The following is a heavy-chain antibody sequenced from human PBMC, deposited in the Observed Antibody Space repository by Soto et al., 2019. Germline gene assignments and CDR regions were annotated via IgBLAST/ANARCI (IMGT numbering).Heavy chain of an antibody. Sequence: ASVKVSCKASGDTFTTYYINWVRQATGHGLEWMGWINPNSGNIGYAQRFQGRVTMTRDTAIRTAYMEVSSLRSDDTAVYYCARGRASGSYYLLDYWGQGTLVTV. CDR1: GDTFTTYY. CDR3: ARGRASGSYYLLDY. CDR2: INPNSGNI. J-gene: IGHJ4*02. V-gene: IGHV1-8*01. D-gene: IGHD3-10*01.